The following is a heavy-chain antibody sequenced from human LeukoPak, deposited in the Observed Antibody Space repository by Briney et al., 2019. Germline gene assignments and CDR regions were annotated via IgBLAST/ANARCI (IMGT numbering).Heavy chain of an antibody. J-gene: IGHJ4*02. CDR3: AKDGAPTYDRSSGYHS. Sequence: GGSLRLSCAASGYTFSTYAMTWVRQAPGKGLEWVSAVSGNGGSTYYADSVKGRFTISRDNSKNTLYLQMNSLRAEDTAVYYCAKDGAPTYDRSSGYHSWGQGTLVTVSS. CDR2: VSGNGGST. V-gene: IGHV3-23*01. CDR1: GYTFSTYA. D-gene: IGHD3-22*01.